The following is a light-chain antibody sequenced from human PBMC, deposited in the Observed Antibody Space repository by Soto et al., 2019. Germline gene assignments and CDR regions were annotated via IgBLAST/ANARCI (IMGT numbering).Light chain of an antibody. Sequence: EVVMTQFPATLSGTPGERVTLSCRASQSVGKKLAWYQQKPGQAPRLLIYDASDRATGIPARFSGSGSGTEFSLTISGLQSEDLAVYYCQQYSDWPQTFGQGTKVDI. J-gene: IGKJ1*01. CDR2: DAS. V-gene: IGKV3D-15*01. CDR1: QSVGKK. CDR3: QQYSDWPQT.